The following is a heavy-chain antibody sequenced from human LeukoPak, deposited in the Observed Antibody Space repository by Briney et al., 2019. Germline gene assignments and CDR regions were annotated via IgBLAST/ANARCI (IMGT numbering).Heavy chain of an antibody. CDR1: GGSFSGYY. Sequence: SETLSLTCAVYGGSFSGYYWSWIRQPPGKGLEWIGEINHSGSTNYNPSLKSRVTISVDTSKNQFSLKLSSVTAADTAVYYCARGRSGTVVTTYYYYYYGMDVWGQGTTVTVSS. J-gene: IGHJ6*02. CDR3: ARGRSGTVVTTYYYYYYGMDV. CDR2: INHSGST. D-gene: IGHD4-23*01. V-gene: IGHV4-34*01.